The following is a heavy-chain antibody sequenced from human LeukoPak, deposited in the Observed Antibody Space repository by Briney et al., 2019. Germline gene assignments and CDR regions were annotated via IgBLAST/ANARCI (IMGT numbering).Heavy chain of an antibody. J-gene: IGHJ4*02. Sequence: TGGSLRLSCAASGFTFSSYGMHWVRQAPGKGLEWVAVISYDGSNKYYADSVKGRFTISRDNSKNTLYLQMNGLRAEDTAVYYCAKVPHGDDAVDYWGQGTLVTVSS. CDR1: GFTFSSYG. CDR2: ISYDGSNK. V-gene: IGHV3-30*18. CDR3: AKVPHGDDAVDY. D-gene: IGHD4-17*01.